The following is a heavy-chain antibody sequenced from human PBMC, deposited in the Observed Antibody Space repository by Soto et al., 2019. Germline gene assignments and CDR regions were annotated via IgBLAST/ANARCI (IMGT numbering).Heavy chain of an antibody. CDR1: GFIFTTYA. J-gene: IGHJ4*02. CDR2: VSGTGDDT. V-gene: IGHV3-23*01. Sequence: EVQLFESGGGLVQPGGSLRLSCAASGFIFTTYAMNWVRQATGKGLEWVSFVSGTGDDTYYADSVKGRFTISRDNSKNTLFLQMNSLRAEDTAVYDCANVHSRAWYAGDYFDYWGQGTLVTVSS. D-gene: IGHD6-19*01. CDR3: ANVHSRAWYAGDYFDY.